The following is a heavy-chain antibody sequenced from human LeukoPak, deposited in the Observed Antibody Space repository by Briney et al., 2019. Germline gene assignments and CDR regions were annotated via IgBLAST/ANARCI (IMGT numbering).Heavy chain of an antibody. Sequence: PGGSLRLSCAASGLTFSDYAMSWFRQAPGKGLEWVSGITSGFTPHYADSVKGRFTISRDNSKNTFHLQLNSPRAEDTAVYYCAKDYSDSRVADVFFEYWGQGTLVTVSS. V-gene: IGHV3-23*01. CDR2: ITSGFTP. CDR3: AKDYSDSRVADVFFEY. J-gene: IGHJ4*02. CDR1: GLTFSDYA. D-gene: IGHD2-15*01.